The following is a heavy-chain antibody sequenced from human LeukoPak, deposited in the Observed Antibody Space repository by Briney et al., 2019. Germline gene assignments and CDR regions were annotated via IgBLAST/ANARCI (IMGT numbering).Heavy chain of an antibody. CDR1: GGSISPYF. CDR3: ARDDYRGVTNFDP. Sequence: SETLSLTCTVSGGSISPYFWSWIRQPPGKGLEWSGYISYTGSTNYNPSPTSLVTISVDTSKNQFSLQLTSVTAADTAVYYWARDDYRGVTNFDPWGQGTLVTVSS. CDR2: ISYTGST. D-gene: IGHD3-10*01. J-gene: IGHJ5*02. V-gene: IGHV4-59*01.